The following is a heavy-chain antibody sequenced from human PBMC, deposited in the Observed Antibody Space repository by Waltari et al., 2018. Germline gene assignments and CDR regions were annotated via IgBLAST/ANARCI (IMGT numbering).Heavy chain of an antibody. CDR3: AKAAEMVGATPFDY. V-gene: IGHV3-30*18. J-gene: IGHJ4*02. D-gene: IGHD1-26*01. Sequence: VQLLESGGGLVQPGGSLRLSCAASGFTFSSYGMHWVRQAPGKGLDWVAVISYDGSNKYYADSVKGRFTISRDNSKNTLYLQMNSLRAEDTAVYYCAKAAEMVGATPFDYWGQGTLVTVSS. CDR1: GFTFSSYG. CDR2: ISYDGSNK.